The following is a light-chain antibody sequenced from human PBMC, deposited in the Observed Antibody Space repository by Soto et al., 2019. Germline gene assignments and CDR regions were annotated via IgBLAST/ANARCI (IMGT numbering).Light chain of an antibody. CDR2: GNT. CDR1: SSNLGSAYD. J-gene: IGLJ2*01. CDR3: QSFDNSLNSVI. Sequence: QSVLTQPPSVSGAPGQRVTISCTGSSSNLGSAYDVHWYQHHPGAAPKLLIFGNTIRPSGVPDRFSGSKSGTSASLAITGLQAEDEAVYYCQSFDNSLNSVIFGGGTKLTVL. V-gene: IGLV1-40*01.